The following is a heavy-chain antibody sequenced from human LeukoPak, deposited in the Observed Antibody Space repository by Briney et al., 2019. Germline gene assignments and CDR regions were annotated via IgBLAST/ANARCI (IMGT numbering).Heavy chain of an antibody. Sequence: SETLSLTCNLSGGSISNYYWSWIRQPAGKGLEWIGRIYSSGSTNYKSSLKSRVTMSIDTSKNQFSLKLTSVTAADTAVYYCARAFSSSWYENFQHWGQGTLATVSS. D-gene: IGHD6-13*01. J-gene: IGHJ1*01. V-gene: IGHV4-4*07. CDR1: GGSISNYY. CDR3: ARAFSSSWYENFQH. CDR2: IYSSGST.